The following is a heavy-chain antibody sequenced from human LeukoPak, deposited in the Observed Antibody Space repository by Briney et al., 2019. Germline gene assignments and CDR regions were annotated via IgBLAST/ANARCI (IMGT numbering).Heavy chain of an antibody. V-gene: IGHV3-11*05. CDR3: ARAGGYCSSTRCYDAFDI. Sequence: SLRLSCAASAFSFSDKYTACIRQAPVKGLECDSCITSSSSYTNYADSVKGRFTISRDNAKNSLYLQMNSLRAEDTAVYYCARAGGYCSSTRCYDAFDIWGQGTMVTVSS. CDR2: ITSSSSYT. D-gene: IGHD2-2*01. CDR1: AFSFSDKY. J-gene: IGHJ3*02.